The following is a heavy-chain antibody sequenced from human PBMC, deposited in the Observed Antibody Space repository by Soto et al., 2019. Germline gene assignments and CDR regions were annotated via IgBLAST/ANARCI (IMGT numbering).Heavy chain of an antibody. CDR1: GFTFSSYA. CDR3: ARDTAPSDV. D-gene: IGHD4-17*01. J-gene: IGHJ6*02. V-gene: IGHV3-23*01. CDR2: ISGSDGST. Sequence: PGGSLRLSCAASGFTFSSYAMNWVRQAPGKGLEWVSVISGSDGSTYYADSVKGRFTISRDNSKNTLNLQMNSLRSDDTAVYYCARDTAPSDVWGQGTTVTVSS.